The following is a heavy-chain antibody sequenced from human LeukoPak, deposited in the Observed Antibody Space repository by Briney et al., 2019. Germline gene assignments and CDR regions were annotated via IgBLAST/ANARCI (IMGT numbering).Heavy chain of an antibody. CDR2: IIPIFGTA. CDR3: AGDHGKQLVQY. Sequence: ASVKVSCKASGGTFSSYAISWVRQAPGQGLEWMGGIIPIFGTANYAQKFQGRVTITADESTSTAYMELSSLRSEDTAVYYCAGDHGKQLVQYWGQGTLVTVSS. J-gene: IGHJ4*02. CDR1: GGTFSSYA. D-gene: IGHD6-13*01. V-gene: IGHV1-69*13.